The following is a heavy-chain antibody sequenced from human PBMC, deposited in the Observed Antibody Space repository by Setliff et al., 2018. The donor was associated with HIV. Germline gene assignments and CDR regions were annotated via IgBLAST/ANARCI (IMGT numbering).Heavy chain of an antibody. CDR2: INPDGNEK. D-gene: IGHD1-26*01. Sequence: PGGSLRLSCEASGFTFSNNWVSWVRQAPGKGLEWVATINPDGNEKHYADSVKGRFTISRDNAQNSLYLQMNSLRAEDTAVYYCARDRGGSSYFDYWGQGTLVTVSS. CDR3: ARDRGGSSYFDY. J-gene: IGHJ4*02. CDR1: GFTFSNNW. V-gene: IGHV3-7*01.